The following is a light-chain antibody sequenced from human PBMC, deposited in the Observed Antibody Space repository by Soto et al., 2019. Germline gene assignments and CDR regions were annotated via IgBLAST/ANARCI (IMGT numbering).Light chain of an antibody. CDR3: CSFAGSYTLYV. V-gene: IGLV2-11*01. CDR1: SSDVGGYSY. J-gene: IGLJ1*01. Sequence: QSALTQPRSVSGSPGQSVTISCTGTSSDVGGYSYVSWFQQHPGKAPKLMIYVVSKRPSGVPDRFSGSKSGNTASLTISGLQAEDEADYYCCSFAGSYTLYVFGTGTKLTVL. CDR2: VVS.